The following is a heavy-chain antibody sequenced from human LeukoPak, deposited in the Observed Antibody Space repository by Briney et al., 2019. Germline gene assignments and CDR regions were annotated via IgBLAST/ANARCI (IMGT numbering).Heavy chain of an antibody. Sequence: PGGSLRLSCAASGFTFSSYAMSWVRQAPGKGLEWVSAISGSGGSTYYADSVKGRFTISRDNSKNTLYLQVNSLRAEDTAVYYCAKDGAIFGVVIEYFQHWGQGTLVTVSS. CDR1: GFTFSSYA. D-gene: IGHD3-3*01. V-gene: IGHV3-23*01. J-gene: IGHJ1*01. CDR3: AKDGAIFGVVIEYFQH. CDR2: ISGSGGST.